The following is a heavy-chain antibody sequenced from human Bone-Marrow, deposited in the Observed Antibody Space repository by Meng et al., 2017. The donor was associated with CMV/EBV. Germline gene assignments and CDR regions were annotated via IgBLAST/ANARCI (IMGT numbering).Heavy chain of an antibody. CDR2: IYPDDSDA. V-gene: IGHV5-51*01. Sequence: GGSLRLSCKGSGYNFTNYWIAWVRQMPGKGLEWMGIIYPDDSDARYSPSFQRQVTITADKSLNTAYLQWSSLEASDTAMYYCARLSLGTLFGVVIKNCFDYWGQGTLVTVSS. CDR3: ARLSLGTLFGVVIKNCFDY. J-gene: IGHJ4*02. CDR1: GYNFTNYW. D-gene: IGHD3-3*01.